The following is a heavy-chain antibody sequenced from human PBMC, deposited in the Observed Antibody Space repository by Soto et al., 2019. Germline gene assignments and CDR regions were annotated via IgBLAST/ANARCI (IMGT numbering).Heavy chain of an antibody. V-gene: IGHV1-18*01. CDR1: GYIFTSYG. CDR2: ISNYNGIT. Sequence: QVQLVQSGAEVKKPGASVKVSCKASGYIFTSYGISWVRQAPGEGLEWVGWISNYNGITNYAQKVQGRVTMTTDRSTSTAYMELRSLRSDDTAVYYCAESMGGSGTYVSWGQGTLATVSS. CDR3: AESMGGSGTYVS. J-gene: IGHJ4*02. D-gene: IGHD3-10*01.